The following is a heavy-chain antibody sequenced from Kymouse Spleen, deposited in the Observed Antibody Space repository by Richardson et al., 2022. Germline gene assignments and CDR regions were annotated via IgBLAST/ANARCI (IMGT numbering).Heavy chain of an antibody. D-gene: IGHD3-10*01. CDR1: GFTFSSYG. CDR3: ASITMVRGVIINGGMDV. Sequence: QVQLVESGGGVVQPGRSLRLSCAASGFTFSSYGMHWVRQAPGKGLEWVAVISYDGSNKYYADSVKGRFTISRDNSKNTLYLQMNSLRAEDTAVYYCASITMVRGVIINGGMDVWGQGTTVTVSS. J-gene: IGHJ6*02. V-gene: IGHV3-30*18. CDR2: ISYDGSNK.